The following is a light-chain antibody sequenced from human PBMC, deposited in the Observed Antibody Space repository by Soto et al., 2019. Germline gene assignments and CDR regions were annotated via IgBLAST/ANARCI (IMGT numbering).Light chain of an antibody. J-gene: IGKJ4*01. CDR2: DAS. V-gene: IGKV3-11*01. Sequence: ETVLTQSPATLSLSPGERATLSCRASQDIGRYLIWYQQKVGQAPRLLIHDASSRATGIPSRFSGSGSGTDFTLTISSLEPEDFAVYYCQQRGNWPLTFGGGTREEI. CDR3: QQRGNWPLT. CDR1: QDIGRY.